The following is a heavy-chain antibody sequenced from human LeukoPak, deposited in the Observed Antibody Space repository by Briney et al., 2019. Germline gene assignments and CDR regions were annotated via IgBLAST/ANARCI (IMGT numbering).Heavy chain of an antibody. CDR2: ISPIFGTA. V-gene: IGHV1-69*05. CDR1: GGTFSSYA. J-gene: IGHJ3*02. CDR3: AREVAAAGLDAFDI. D-gene: IGHD6-13*01. Sequence: SVKVSCKASGGTFSSYAMSWVRQAPGQGREWMGGISPIFGTANYAQKFQRRVTITTDESTSTAYMELSSLRSEDTAVYYCAREVAAAGLDAFDIWGQGTMVTVSS.